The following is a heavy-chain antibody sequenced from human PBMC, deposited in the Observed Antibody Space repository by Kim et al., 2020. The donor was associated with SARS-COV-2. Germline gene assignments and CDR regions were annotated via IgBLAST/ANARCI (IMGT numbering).Heavy chain of an antibody. Sequence: SGPTLVNPTQTLTLTCTFSGFSLSTSGMCVSWIRQPPGKALEWLALIDWADDKYYSTSLKTRLTISKDTSKNQVVLTMTNMDPVDTATYYCARITYDILTGYHYGMDVWGQGTTVTVSS. CDR3: ARITYDILTGYHYGMDV. J-gene: IGHJ6*02. CDR2: IDWADDK. V-gene: IGHV2-70*01. CDR1: GFSLSTSGMC. D-gene: IGHD3-9*01.